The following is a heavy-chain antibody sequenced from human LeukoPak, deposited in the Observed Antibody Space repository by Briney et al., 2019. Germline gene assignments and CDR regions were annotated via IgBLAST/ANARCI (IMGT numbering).Heavy chain of an antibody. CDR3: ATSYSSIWFGEPLDY. Sequence: ASVKVSCKVSGYMLTEISMHWVRQAPGKGLEWMGGFSREDGQRIYAQKFQGRVTLTEDKSTDTAYMELRSLRSDDTAVYYCATSYSSIWFGEPLDYWGQGTLVTVSS. V-gene: IGHV1-24*01. CDR1: GYMLTEIS. CDR2: FSREDGQR. J-gene: IGHJ4*02. D-gene: IGHD3-10*01.